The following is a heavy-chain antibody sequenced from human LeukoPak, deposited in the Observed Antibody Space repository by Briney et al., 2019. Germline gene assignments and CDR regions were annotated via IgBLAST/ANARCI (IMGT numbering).Heavy chain of an antibody. V-gene: IGHV3-20*01. CDR1: GFTFDDYG. J-gene: IGHJ6*02. D-gene: IGHD3-22*01. CDR2: INWNGGST. CDR3: ARERSDYDSSGYVIYYGMDV. Sequence: PGGSLRLSCAASGFTFDDYGMSWVRQAPGKGLEWVSGINWNGGSTGYADSVKGRFTISRDNAKNSLYLQMNSLRAEDTALYHCARERSDYDSSGYVIYYGMDVWGQGTTVTVSS.